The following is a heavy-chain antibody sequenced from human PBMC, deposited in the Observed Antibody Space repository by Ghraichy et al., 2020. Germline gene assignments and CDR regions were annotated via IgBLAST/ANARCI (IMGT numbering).Heavy chain of an antibody. D-gene: IGHD2-15*01. J-gene: IGHJ3*02. CDR3: ARDLPPQYSARMGSFDI. Sequence: GGSLRLSCAASGFTVSSNYMSWVRQAPGKGLEWVSVIYSGGSTYYADSVKGRFTISRDNSKNTLYLQMNSLRAEDTAVYYCARDLPPQYSARMGSFDIWGQGTMVTVSS. CDR1: GFTVSSNY. CDR2: IYSGGST. V-gene: IGHV3-53*01.